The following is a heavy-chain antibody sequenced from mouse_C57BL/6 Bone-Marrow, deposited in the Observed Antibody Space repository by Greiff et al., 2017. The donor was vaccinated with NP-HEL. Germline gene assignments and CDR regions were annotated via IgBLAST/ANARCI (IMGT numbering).Heavy chain of an antibody. J-gene: IGHJ3*01. CDR1: GYTFTDYY. Sequence: VQLQQSGPELVKPGASVKISCKASGYTFTDYYINWVKQRPGQGLEWIGWIFPGSGSTYYTEKFKGKATLTVDQSSSTAYMLLSSLTSEDSAVYFCARCYYGSSYDWFAYWGQGTLVTVSA. CDR3: ARCYYGSSYDWFAY. CDR2: IFPGSGST. V-gene: IGHV1-75*01. D-gene: IGHD1-1*01.